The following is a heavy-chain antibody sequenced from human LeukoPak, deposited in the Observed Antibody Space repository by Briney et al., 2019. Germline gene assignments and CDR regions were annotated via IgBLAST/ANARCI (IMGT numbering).Heavy chain of an antibody. CDR2: ISSSGAST. D-gene: IGHD6-19*01. CDR1: GFTFSSYA. CDR3: AKDQASYPTVAHY. Sequence: PGGSLRLSCAASGFTFSSYAMSWVRQAPWKGLEGVSGISSSGASTSYADSVKGRFNLSRHNSKNTLYLQMHSLRAEDTAVYYCAKDQASYPTVAHYWGQGTLVTVSS. J-gene: IGHJ4*02. V-gene: IGHV3-23*01.